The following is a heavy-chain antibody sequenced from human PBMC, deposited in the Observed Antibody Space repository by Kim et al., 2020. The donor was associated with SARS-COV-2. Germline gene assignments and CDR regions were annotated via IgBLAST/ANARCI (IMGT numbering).Heavy chain of an antibody. Sequence: ASVKVSCKVSGYTLTELSMHWVRQAPGKGLEWMGGFDPEDGETIYAQKFQGRVTMTEDTSTDTAYMELSSLRSEDTAVYYCATRGMGSWYGPGWWFDPWGQGTLVTVSS. CDR1: GYTLTELS. J-gene: IGHJ5*02. D-gene: IGHD6-13*01. CDR3: ATRGMGSWYGPGWWFDP. CDR2: FDPEDGET. V-gene: IGHV1-24*01.